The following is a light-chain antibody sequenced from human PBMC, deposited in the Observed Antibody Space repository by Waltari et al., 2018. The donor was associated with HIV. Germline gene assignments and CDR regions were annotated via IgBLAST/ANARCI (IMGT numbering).Light chain of an antibody. Sequence: QSVLTQPPSVSAAPGQKVTISCSVSSTFGNDFVSWYQHLPGSAPKLLIYDNNKRPSGSSDRFSGSKSGTSATLGITGLQTGDEADYYCGTWDASLSVGVFGGGTKLTVL. J-gene: IGLJ3*02. V-gene: IGLV1-51*01. CDR3: GTWDASLSVGV. CDR2: DNN. CDR1: SSTFGNDF.